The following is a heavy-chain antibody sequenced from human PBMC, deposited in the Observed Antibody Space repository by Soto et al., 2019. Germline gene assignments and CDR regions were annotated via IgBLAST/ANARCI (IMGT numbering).Heavy chain of an antibody. CDR3: AKLTYESSGSTKNLDF. Sequence: QVELVESGGGVVQPGRSLRLACATSGFYFGSYAMHWVRHPPGKGLEWLAFISYDGKREYYADSVKGRFTISRDNSKNTLFLQMNSLSAEDTGVYYCAKLTYESSGSTKNLDFWGRGTLVTVSS. D-gene: IGHD3-22*01. V-gene: IGHV3-30*18. CDR1: GFYFGSYA. J-gene: IGHJ4*02. CDR2: ISYDGKRE.